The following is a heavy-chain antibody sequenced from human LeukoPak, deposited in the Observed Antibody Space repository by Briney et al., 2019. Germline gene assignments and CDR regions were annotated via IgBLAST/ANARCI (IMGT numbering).Heavy chain of an antibody. Sequence: GGSLRLSCAASGLPFSNYAMNWVRQAPGKGLEWVSGVVNGGESTFYADSVKGRFTASRDNSKNTLYLQMNSLRAEDTAVYYCTKDHGSSRSWADAFHIWGQGTMVTVSS. CDR3: TKDHGSSRSWADAFHI. J-gene: IGHJ3*02. D-gene: IGHD6-13*01. CDR1: GLPFSNYA. CDR2: VVNGGEST. V-gene: IGHV3-23*01.